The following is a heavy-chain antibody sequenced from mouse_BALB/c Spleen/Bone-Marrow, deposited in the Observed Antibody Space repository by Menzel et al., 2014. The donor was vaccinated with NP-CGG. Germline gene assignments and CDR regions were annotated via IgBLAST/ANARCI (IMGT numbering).Heavy chain of an antibody. J-gene: IGHJ4*01. D-gene: IGHD5-5*01. CDR3: AKGGIYLMDY. CDR1: GYSITSGYY. Sequence: EVKLQESGPGLVKPSQSLSLPCSVTGYSITSGYYWNWIRQFPGNKLEWMGYISYDGSNNYNPSLKNRISVTRDTSKNQFFLKLNSVTTEDTATYYCAKGGIYLMDYWGQGTSVTVSS. V-gene: IGHV3-6*02. CDR2: ISYDGSN.